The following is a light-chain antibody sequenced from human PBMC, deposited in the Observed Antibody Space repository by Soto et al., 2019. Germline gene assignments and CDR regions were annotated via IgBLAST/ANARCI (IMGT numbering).Light chain of an antibody. V-gene: IGLV2-8*01. CDR2: AGS. Sequence: QSVLTQPPSASGSPGQSVSISCAGTYRDIGDYNYVSWYQQHPGKVPKLIISAGSKRPSGVPDRFSGSKSGYTASLTVSDLQPADEAVYYCSSYSGTNSNVRFGGGTKLTVL. J-gene: IGLJ2*01. CDR1: YRDIGDYNY. CDR3: SSYSGTNSNVR.